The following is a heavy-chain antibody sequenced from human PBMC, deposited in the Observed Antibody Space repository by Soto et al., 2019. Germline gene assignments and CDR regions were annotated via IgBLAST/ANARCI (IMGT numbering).Heavy chain of an antibody. CDR2: ISGSASAT. CDR1: GFSFSNYA. J-gene: IGHJ4*02. V-gene: IGHV3-23*01. CDR3: AKGMANTVFAVDTLSDF. D-gene: IGHD3-3*01. Sequence: WGSRRLSCATSGFSFSNYAMSWVRQAPGKGLEWVSLISGSASATHYADSVKGRFTISRDNSKRTVYLQLNSLRAEDTAVYYCAKGMANTVFAVDTLSDFWGRGTLVTVSS.